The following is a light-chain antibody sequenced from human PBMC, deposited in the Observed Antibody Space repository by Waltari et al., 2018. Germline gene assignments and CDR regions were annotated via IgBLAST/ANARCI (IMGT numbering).Light chain of an antibody. V-gene: IGLV2-14*03. CDR3: CSFTSDGTWV. CDR2: DVT. Sequence: QSALTQPASVSGSPGPPIVISCSGTSSAVGEYNSVSWYQQYPGKVPKLVVSDVTNRPSGVSNRFSGSKSGNTASLTISGLQAEDEADYYCCSFTSDGTWVFGGGTRLTVL. J-gene: IGLJ3*02. CDR1: SSAVGEYNS.